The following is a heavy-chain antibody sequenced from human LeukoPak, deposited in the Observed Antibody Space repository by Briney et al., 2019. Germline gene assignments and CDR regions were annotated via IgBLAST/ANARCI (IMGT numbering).Heavy chain of an antibody. V-gene: IGHV1-2*02. CDR1: GYTFTGYY. D-gene: IGHD5-18*01. Sequence: ASVKVSCKASGYTFTGYYMHWVRQAPGQGLEWMGWINPNSGGTNYAQKFQGRVTMTRDTSTSTVYMELSSLRSEDTAVYYCARDDSGYSYGYLSFDYWGQGTLVTVSS. J-gene: IGHJ4*02. CDR2: INPNSGGT. CDR3: ARDDSGYSYGYLSFDY.